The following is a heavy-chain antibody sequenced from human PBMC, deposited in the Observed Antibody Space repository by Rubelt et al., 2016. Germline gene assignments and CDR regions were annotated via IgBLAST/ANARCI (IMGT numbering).Heavy chain of an antibody. CDR2: IIPILGIA. V-gene: IGHV1-69*04. Sequence: PGRGLEWMGRIIPILGIANYAQKFQGRVTITADKSTSTAYMELSSLRSEDTAVYYCARDWRMDGYNEAFDYWGQGTLVTVSS. CDR3: ARDWRMDGYNEAFDY. D-gene: IGHD5-24*01. J-gene: IGHJ4*02.